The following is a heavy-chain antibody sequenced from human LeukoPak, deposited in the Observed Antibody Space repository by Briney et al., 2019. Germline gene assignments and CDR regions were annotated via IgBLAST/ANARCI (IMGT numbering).Heavy chain of an antibody. CDR1: GGSIGLYH. CDR2: VYHNGST. CDR3: ARDRAAGSDWLDP. V-gene: IGHV4-59*01. Sequence: ASETLSLTCTVSGGSIGLYHWTWIRQPPGRGLECIGYVYHNGSTKYNLSLKSRVTISIDTSKNQFSLKLSSLTAADSAVYYCARDRAAGSDWLDPWGQGTLVTVSS. J-gene: IGHJ5*02. D-gene: IGHD3-10*01.